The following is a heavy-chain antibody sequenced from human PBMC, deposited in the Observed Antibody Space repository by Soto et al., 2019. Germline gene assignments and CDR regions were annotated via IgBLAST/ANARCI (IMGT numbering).Heavy chain of an antibody. CDR1: GYTFTSYD. CDR3: ARVRRVASTPWSYYYYGMDV. V-gene: IGHV1-8*01. Sequence: ASVKVSCKASGYTFTSYDINWVRQATGQGLEWMGWMNPNSGNTGYAQKFQGRVTMTRNTSISTAYMELSSLRSEDTAVYYCARVRRVASTPWSYYYYGMDVWGQGTTVTVSS. J-gene: IGHJ6*02. D-gene: IGHD2-15*01. CDR2: MNPNSGNT.